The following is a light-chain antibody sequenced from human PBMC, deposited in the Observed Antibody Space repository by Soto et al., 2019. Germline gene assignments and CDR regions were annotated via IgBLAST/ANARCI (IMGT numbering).Light chain of an antibody. CDR3: SSCAGYSTSAV. CDR1: SSDIGSYNL. V-gene: IGLV2-23*01. Sequence: QSALTQPASVSGSPGQSITISCTGTSSDIGSYNLVSWYQQHPGKAPKLIIYEGSKRPSGVSYRFSGSKSGNTASLTISGLQAEDEADYFCSSCAGYSTSAVLGGGTKLTV. J-gene: IGLJ2*01. CDR2: EGS.